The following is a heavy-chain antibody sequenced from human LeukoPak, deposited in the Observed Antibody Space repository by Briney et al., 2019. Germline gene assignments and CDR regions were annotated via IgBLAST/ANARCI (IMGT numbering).Heavy chain of an antibody. CDR1: GGSISSSSYY. D-gene: IGHD1-7*01. CDR2: IYYSGST. V-gene: IGHV4-39*07. J-gene: IGHJ5*01. CDR3: ARDVGLPESNWFDS. Sequence: SETLSLTCTVSGGSISSSSYYWGWIRQPPGKGLEWIGSIYYSGSTYYNPSLKSRVTISVDTSKNQFSLNLTSVTAADTAVYYCARDVGLPESNWFDSWGQGTLVTVSS.